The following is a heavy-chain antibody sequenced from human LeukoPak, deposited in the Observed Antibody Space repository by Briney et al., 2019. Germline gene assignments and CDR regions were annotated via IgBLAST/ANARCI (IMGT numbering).Heavy chain of an antibody. CDR2: IYYSGST. Sequence: SETLSLTCTVSGGSISSSSYYWGWIRQPPGKGLEWIGSIYYSGSTYYNPSLKSRVTISVDTSKNQFSLKLSSVTAADTAVYYCARVSGGFFPTLDYWGQGTLVTVSS. D-gene: IGHD2-15*01. V-gene: IGHV4-39*07. J-gene: IGHJ4*02. CDR1: GGSISSSSYY. CDR3: ARVSGGFFPTLDY.